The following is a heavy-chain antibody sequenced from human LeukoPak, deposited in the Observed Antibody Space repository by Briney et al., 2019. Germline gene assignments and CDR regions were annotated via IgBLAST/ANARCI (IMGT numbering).Heavy chain of an antibody. CDR2: IYPGDSNT. D-gene: IGHD4-17*01. CDR3: ARPAKGTVSSLWYFDL. CDR1: GYNFTNYW. J-gene: IGHJ2*01. V-gene: IGHV5-51*01. Sequence: GESLKISCQGSGYNFTNYWIAWVRQMPGKGLEWMGIIYPGDSNTRYSPSFQGHVTISADKSISTAYLQWSSLKASDSAIYLCARPAKGTVSSLWYFDLWGRGTLVTVSS.